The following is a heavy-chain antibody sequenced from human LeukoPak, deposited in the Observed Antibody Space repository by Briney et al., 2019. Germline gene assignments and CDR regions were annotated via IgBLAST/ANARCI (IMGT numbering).Heavy chain of an antibody. V-gene: IGHV4-30-4*08. CDR2: IYYSGST. CDR3: ARGRRGIAAAAWFDP. Sequence: TSETLSLTCTVSGGSISSGDYYWSWIRQPPGKGLEWIGYIYYSGSTYYNPSLKSRVTISVDTSKNQFSLKLSSVTAADTAVYYCARGRRGIAAAAWFDPWGQGTLVTVSS. CDR1: GGSISSGDYY. J-gene: IGHJ5*02. D-gene: IGHD6-13*01.